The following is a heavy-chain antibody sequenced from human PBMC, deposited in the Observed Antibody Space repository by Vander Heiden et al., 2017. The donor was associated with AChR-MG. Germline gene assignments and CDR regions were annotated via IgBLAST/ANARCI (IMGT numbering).Heavy chain of an antibody. CDR2: ISGSGGST. V-gene: IGHV3-23*01. J-gene: IGHJ1*01. CDR1: GFTFSSYA. CDR3: AKSSEQWLVTAEYFQH. Sequence: EVQLLESGGGLVQPGGSLRLSCAASGFTFSSYAMSWVRQAPGKGLEWVSAISGSGGSTYYADSVKGRFTISRDNSKNTLYLQMNSLRAEDTAVYYCAKSSEQWLVTAEYFQHWGQGTLVTVSS. D-gene: IGHD6-19*01.